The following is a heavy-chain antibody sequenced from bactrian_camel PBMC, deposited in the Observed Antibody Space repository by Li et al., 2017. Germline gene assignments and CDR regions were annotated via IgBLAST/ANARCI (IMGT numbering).Heavy chain of an antibody. Sequence: VQLVESGGGLVQPGGSLRLSCAASGFTFSSYYITWVRQAPGKGLEWVSSINGDGTNTVYLDSVKGRFTISRDNAKNTVYLQIDSLTSEDTALYYCAAQSLVVQSPNVFRVPSYRFWGQGTQVTVS. CDR1: GFTFSSYY. D-gene: IGHD7*01. V-gene: IGHV3-2*01. CDR3: AAQSLVVQSPNVFRVPSYRF. J-gene: IGHJ4*01. CDR2: INGDGTNT.